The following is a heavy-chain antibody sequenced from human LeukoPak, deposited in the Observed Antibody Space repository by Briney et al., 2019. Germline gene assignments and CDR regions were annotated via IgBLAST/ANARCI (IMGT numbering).Heavy chain of an antibody. CDR1: GFTFSTHA. Sequence: GGSLRLSCAASGFTFSTHAMTWVRQAPGKGLEWVSVISGTGDRTHYADSVKGRFTISRDNSKNTLYLEMNSLRVEDTAVYYCAKDLGDLLTGLFDPWGQGTLVTVSS. V-gene: IGHV3-23*01. CDR2: ISGTGDRT. J-gene: IGHJ5*02. D-gene: IGHD3-9*01. CDR3: AKDLGDLLTGLFDP.